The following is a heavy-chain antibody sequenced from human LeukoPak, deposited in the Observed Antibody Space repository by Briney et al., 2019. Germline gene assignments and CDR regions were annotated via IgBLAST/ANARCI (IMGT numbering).Heavy chain of an antibody. CDR2: IRSKANSYAT. CDR1: GFTFSGSA. D-gene: IGHD6-19*01. CDR3: TRYSSGWYYFDY. J-gene: IGHJ4*02. Sequence: GGSLRLSCAASGFTFSGSAMHWVRQASGTGLEWVGRIRSKANSYATAYAASVKGRFTISRDDSKNTAYLQMNSLKTEDTAVYYCTRYSSGWYYFDYWGQGTLVTVSS. V-gene: IGHV3-73*01.